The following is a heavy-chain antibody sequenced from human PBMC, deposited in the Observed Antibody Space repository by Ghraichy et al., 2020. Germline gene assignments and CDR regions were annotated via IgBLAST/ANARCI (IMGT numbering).Heavy chain of an antibody. J-gene: IGHJ4*02. CDR2: IDWNDDK. CDR1: GFSLSTSGMC. CDR3: ARIRAFYYDTGGFRVGYLDY. D-gene: IGHD3-22*01. Sequence: SGPTLVKPTQTLTLTCTFSGFSLSTSGMCVSWIRQPPGKALEWLARIDWNDDKYYSTSLKTRLTISKDTSKDQVVLTMTNMDPVDTATYYCARIRAFYYDTGGFRVGYLDYWGQGTLVTVSS. V-gene: IGHV2-70*11.